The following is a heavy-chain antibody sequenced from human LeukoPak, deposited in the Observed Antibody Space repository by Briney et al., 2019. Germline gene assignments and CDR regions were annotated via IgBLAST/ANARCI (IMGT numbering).Heavy chain of an antibody. CDR2: VGDTGRYT. CDR3: ARQLGYCSDGTCYFDY. V-gene: IGHV3-23*01. J-gene: IGHJ4*02. CDR1: GFTFSSYS. Sequence: GGSLRLSCAASGFTFSSYSMNWVRQAPGKGLEWVSTVGDTGRYTSYADSVKGRFTISRDNSKNTLYLQVNSLRAEDTAIFYCARQLGYCSDGTCYFDYWGQGTLVTVSS. D-gene: IGHD2-15*01.